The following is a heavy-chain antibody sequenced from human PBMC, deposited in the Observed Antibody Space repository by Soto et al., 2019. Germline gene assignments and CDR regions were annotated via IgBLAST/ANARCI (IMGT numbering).Heavy chain of an antibody. CDR2: ISYDGSNK. V-gene: IGHV3-30*18. CDR1: GFTFSSYG. J-gene: IGHJ4*02. D-gene: IGHD3-3*01. Sequence: SLRLSCAASGFTFSSYGMHWVRQAPGKGLEWVAVISYDGSNKYYADSVKGRFTISRDNSKNTLYLQMNSLRAEDTAVYYCAKDGSGVLRFLAWLLFSRFDYWGQGTLVTVSS. CDR3: AKDGSGVLRFLAWLLFSRFDY.